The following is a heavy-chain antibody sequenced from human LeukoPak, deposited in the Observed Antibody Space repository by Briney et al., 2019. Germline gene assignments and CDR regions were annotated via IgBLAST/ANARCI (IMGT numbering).Heavy chain of an antibody. V-gene: IGHV3-64D*06. CDR1: GFTFSRYG. CDR2: ISSNGGST. Sequence: GGSLRLSCSASGFTFSRYGMHWVRQAPGKGLEYVSAISSNGGSTHYADSVKGRFTISRDNSKNTLYLQMSSLRAEDTAVYHCARDLYYGSGSYNWFDPWGQGTLVTVSS. J-gene: IGHJ5*02. D-gene: IGHD3-10*01. CDR3: ARDLYYGSGSYNWFDP.